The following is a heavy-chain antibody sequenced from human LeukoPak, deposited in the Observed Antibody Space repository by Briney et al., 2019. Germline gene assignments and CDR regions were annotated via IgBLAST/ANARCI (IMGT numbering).Heavy chain of an antibody. CDR1: GGSISSGGYS. D-gene: IGHD1-1*01. J-gene: IGHJ4*02. Sequence: SETLSLTCAVSGGSISSGGYSGSWIRQPPGKGLEWIGSIYYSGSTYYNPSLKSRVTISVDTSKNQFSLKLSSVTAADTAVYYCARDVTWKGFDYWGQGTLVTVSS. CDR2: IYYSGST. V-gene: IGHV4-39*07. CDR3: ARDVTWKGFDY.